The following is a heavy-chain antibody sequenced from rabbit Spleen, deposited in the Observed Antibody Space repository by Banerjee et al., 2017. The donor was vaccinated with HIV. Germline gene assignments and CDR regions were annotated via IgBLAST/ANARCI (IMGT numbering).Heavy chain of an antibody. J-gene: IGHJ4*01. Sequence: QEQLVESGGGLVQPGASLTLTCTASGVSFSSRYDMRWVRQAPGKGLELIAGIYTGNGKTYYASWAKGRFPISKTSSTTVTLQMTGLTVADTATYFCARDAGSGPYIDGHFNLWGPGTLVTVS. CDR1: GVSFSSRYD. CDR3: ARDAGSGPYIDGHFNL. CDR2: IYTGNGKT. V-gene: IGHV1S45*01. D-gene: IGHD8-1*01.